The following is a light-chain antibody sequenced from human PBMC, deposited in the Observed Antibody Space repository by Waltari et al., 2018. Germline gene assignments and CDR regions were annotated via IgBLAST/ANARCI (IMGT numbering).Light chain of an antibody. CDR1: AFPRQF. Sequence: SYELTQPPSVSVSPGQTARITCSGDAFPRQFAYWYQQKPGQAPVLGIYKNTERPSGIPGGFSGSSSGQTGTLTISGVQAVDEADYYCLSADSSVPYLYVVGTGTTVTVL. CDR2: KNT. J-gene: IGLJ1*01. V-gene: IGLV3-25*03. CDR3: LSADSSVPYLYV.